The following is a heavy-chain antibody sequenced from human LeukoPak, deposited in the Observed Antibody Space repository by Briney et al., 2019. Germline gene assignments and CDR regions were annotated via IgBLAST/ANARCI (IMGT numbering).Heavy chain of an antibody. J-gene: IGHJ4*02. D-gene: IGHD6-13*01. CDR1: GFTFSSYW. CDR3: ARAPSSSWYRY. CDR2: IRQDGSEK. Sequence: GGSLRLSCAASGFTFSSYWMSWVRQAPGKGLEWVANIRQDGSEKYYVDSVKGRFTISRDNAKNSLYLQMNSLRAEDTAVYYCARAPSSSWYRYWGQGTLVTVSS. V-gene: IGHV3-7*01.